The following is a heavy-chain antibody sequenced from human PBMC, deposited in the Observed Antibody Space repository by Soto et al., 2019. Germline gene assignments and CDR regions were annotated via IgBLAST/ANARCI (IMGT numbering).Heavy chain of an antibody. J-gene: IGHJ6*02. CDR1: GGSISSGGYY. CDR2: IYYSGST. D-gene: IGHD3-9*01. CDR3: ARGDTFYDILTGYCPICYYYGMDV. V-gene: IGHV4-31*03. Sequence: PPETLSLTCTVSGGSISSGGYYWSWIRQHPGKGLEWIGYIYYSGSTYYNPSLKSRVTISVDTSKNQFSLKLSSVTAADTAVYYCARGDTFYDILTGYCPICYYYGMDVWGQGTTVTVSS.